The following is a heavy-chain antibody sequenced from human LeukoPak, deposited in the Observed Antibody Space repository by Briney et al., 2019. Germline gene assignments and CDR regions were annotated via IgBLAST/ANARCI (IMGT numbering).Heavy chain of an antibody. CDR3: AKAYGSGSYELFDY. D-gene: IGHD3-10*01. CDR1: GFTFDDCA. CDR2: ISWNSGSI. Sequence: SGGSLRLSCAASGFTFDDCAMHWVRQAPGKGLEGVSGISWNSGSIGYADSVKGRFTISRDNAKNSLYLQMNSLRAEDTALCYCAKAYGSGSYELFDYWGQGTLVTVSS. J-gene: IGHJ4*02. V-gene: IGHV3-9*01.